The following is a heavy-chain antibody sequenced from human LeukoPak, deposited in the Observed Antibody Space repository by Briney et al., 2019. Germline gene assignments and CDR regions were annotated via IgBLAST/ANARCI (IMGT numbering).Heavy chain of an antibody. CDR1: GFTFSSYW. D-gene: IGHD4-23*01. Sequence: GGSLRLSCAASGFTFSSYWMSWVRQAPGKGLEWEANIKQDGSEKYYVDSVKGRFTISRDNPKNTLYVQMNSLRAEDTAVYYCARGRGADYGGNSGYFDYWGQGTLVTVSS. CDR3: ARGRGADYGGNSGYFDY. CDR2: IKQDGSEK. J-gene: IGHJ4*02. V-gene: IGHV3-7*01.